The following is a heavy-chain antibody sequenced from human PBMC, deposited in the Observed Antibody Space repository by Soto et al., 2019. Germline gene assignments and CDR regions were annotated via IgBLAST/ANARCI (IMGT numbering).Heavy chain of an antibody. CDR1: GFTFSSYG. CDR2: ISYDGSNK. Sequence: SLRLSCAASGFTFSSYGMHWVRQAPGKGLEWVAVISYDGSNKYYADSVKGRFTISRDNSKNTLYLQMNSLRAEDTAVYYCAKIMGTTEVLDYWGQGTLVTVSS. CDR3: AKIMGTTEVLDY. J-gene: IGHJ4*02. V-gene: IGHV3-30*18. D-gene: IGHD4-17*01.